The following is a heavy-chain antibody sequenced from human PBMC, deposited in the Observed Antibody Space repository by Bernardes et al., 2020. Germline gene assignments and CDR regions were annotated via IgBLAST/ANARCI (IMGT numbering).Heavy chain of an antibody. V-gene: IGHV3-7*01. D-gene: IGHD2-2*01. CDR2: IKQDGSEK. CDR1: GFKISDYW. CDR3: TRDLICQETSAGYDH. Sequence: GGSLRLSCAASGFKISDYWMNWVRQAPGKGPEWVANIKQDGSEKYYVDSVNGRFTISRDNAKNSLFLHMTSLRVEDTAVYYCTRDLICQETSAGYDHWGQGTLVTVSS. J-gene: IGHJ4*02.